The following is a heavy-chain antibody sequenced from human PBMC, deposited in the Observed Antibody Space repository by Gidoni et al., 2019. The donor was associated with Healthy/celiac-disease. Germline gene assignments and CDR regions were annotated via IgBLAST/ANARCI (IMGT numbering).Heavy chain of an antibody. CDR2: INPNSGGT. J-gene: IGHJ5*02. Sequence: QVHLVQSGAEGKKPGASLKVSCTASGYTFTRYYIHWVRQAPGHGLECMGWINPNSGGTNDAQKFQGRVTMTRDTSISTAYMELSRLRSDDTAVYYCARDKVGITIFGVVPEGWFDPWGQGTLVTVSS. CDR3: ARDKVGITIFGVVPEGWFDP. CDR1: GYTFTRYY. V-gene: IGHV1-2*02. D-gene: IGHD3-3*01.